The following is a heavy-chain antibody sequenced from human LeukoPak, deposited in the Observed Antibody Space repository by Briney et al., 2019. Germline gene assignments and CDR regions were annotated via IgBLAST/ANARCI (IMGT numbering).Heavy chain of an antibody. D-gene: IGHD3-9*01. V-gene: IGHV3-48*02. CDR2: ITSSSNVI. Sequence: ETLSLTCTVSGGSISSYYWSWVRQAPGKGLEWVSYITSSSNVIQYADSVKGRFTISRDNARNSLYLQMNSLTDEDTAVYYCARDLDYAFDIWGQGTMVIVFS. J-gene: IGHJ3*02. CDR1: GGSISSYY. CDR3: ARDLDYAFDI.